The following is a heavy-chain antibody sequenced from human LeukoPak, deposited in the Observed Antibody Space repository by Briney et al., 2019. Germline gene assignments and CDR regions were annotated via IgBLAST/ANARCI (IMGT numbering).Heavy chain of an antibody. CDR2: INHSGST. D-gene: IGHD2-15*01. Sequence: SETLSLTCAVYGGSFSGYYWSWIRQPPGKGLEWIGEINHSGSTNYNPSLKSRVTISVDRSKNQFSLKLSSVTAADTAVYYCAREGAYVSCRGGSCYSGRWFDPWGQGTLVTVSS. CDR3: AREGAYVSCRGGSCYSGRWFDP. CDR1: GGSFSGYY. J-gene: IGHJ5*02. V-gene: IGHV4-34*01.